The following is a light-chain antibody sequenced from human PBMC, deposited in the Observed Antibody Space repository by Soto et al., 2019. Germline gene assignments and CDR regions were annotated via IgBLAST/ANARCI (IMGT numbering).Light chain of an antibody. CDR2: RDS. Sequence: SSELTQPLSVSVAQGQTARITCGGNNIGSKIVHWYQQKPGQAPVLVIYRDSNRPSGIPERFSGSNSGNTATLTISRAQAGDEADFYCQVWDSSTARVFGGGTQLTVL. CDR1: NIGSKI. V-gene: IGLV3-9*01. CDR3: QVWDSSTARV. J-gene: IGLJ3*02.